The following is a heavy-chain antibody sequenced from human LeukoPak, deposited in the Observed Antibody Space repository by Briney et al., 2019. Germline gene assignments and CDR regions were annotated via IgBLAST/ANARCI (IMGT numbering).Heavy chain of an antibody. D-gene: IGHD3-22*01. CDR1: GFTFSSYE. CDR2: ISHDGNDK. CDR3: AKAQGTLVNFYAYGMDV. J-gene: IGHJ6*02. V-gene: IGHV3-30*18. Sequence: GGSLRLSCAASGFTFSSYEMNSVRQAPGKGLEWVAGISHDGNDKYSADFVEGRFTISRDTSNNTLYLQMSSLTTEDAAVYYCAKAQGTLVNFYAYGMDVWGHGTTVTVSS.